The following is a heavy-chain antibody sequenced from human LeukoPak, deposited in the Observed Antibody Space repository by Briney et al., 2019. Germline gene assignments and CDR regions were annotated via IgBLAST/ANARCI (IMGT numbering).Heavy chain of an antibody. CDR3: ARNWAYCSGGTCYSFDD. D-gene: IGHD2-15*01. CDR1: VGSISGSSHC. V-gene: IGHV4-39*01. J-gene: IGHJ4*02. CDR2: IYYSGST. Sequence: SETLSLTCIVSVGSISGSSHCWGWIRQPPGKGLEWIGSIYYSGSTYYSPSLKSRVTISVDTSENQFSLKLRSVTAADTAVYRCARNWAYCSGGTCYSFDDWGQGTLVTVSS.